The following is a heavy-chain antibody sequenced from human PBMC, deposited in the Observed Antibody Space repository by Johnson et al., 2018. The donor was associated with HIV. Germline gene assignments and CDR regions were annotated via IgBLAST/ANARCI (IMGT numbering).Heavy chain of an antibody. CDR2: ISSSGSTI. D-gene: IGHD3-22*01. CDR3: ARGFSSGYNDAFDI. Sequence: QVQVLESGGGLVQPGGSLRLSCAASGFTFSDYYMSWIRQAPGKGLEWVSYISSSGSTIYYADSVKGRFTISRDNAKNSLYLQINSLRAEDTALYYCARGFSSGYNDAFDIWGQGTMLTVSS. CDR1: GFTFSDYY. V-gene: IGHV3-11*01. J-gene: IGHJ3*02.